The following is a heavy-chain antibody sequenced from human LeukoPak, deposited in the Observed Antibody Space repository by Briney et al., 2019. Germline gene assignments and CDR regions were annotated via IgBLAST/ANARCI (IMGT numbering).Heavy chain of an antibody. CDR2: INPNSGGT. V-gene: IGHV1-2*04. CDR3: ARATDDFSLGDY. CDR1: GYTFTGYY. D-gene: IGHD1-1*01. Sequence: ASVKVSCKASGYTFTGYYMHWVRQAPGQGLEWMGWINPNSGGTNYAQKFQGWVTMTRDTSISTAYMELSRLRSDDTAVYYCARATDDFSLGDYWGQGPLVTVSS. J-gene: IGHJ4*02.